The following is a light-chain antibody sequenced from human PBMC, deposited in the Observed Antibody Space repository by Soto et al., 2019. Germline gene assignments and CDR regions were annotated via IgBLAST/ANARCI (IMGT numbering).Light chain of an antibody. J-gene: IGLJ2*01. CDR2: DNY. CDR1: SSNIGAGFD. Sequence: QSVLTQPPSVSGAPGQRVTISCTGRSSNIGAGFDVHWYQQLPGTAPKLLVYDNYNRPSGVPDRFSGSRSGTSASLAITGLQAEDEADYYCQSYDSSRRVVFGGGTQLTVL. V-gene: IGLV1-40*01. CDR3: QSYDSSRRVV.